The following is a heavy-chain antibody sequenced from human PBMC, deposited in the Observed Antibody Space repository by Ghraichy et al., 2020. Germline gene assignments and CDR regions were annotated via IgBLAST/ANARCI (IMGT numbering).Heavy chain of an antibody. V-gene: IGHV3-23*01. J-gene: IGHJ4*02. CDR2: TGGSGDSA. Sequence: GESLNISCAASGFTFRNYAMGWVRQAPGKGLEWVSATGGSGDSANHADSVKGRFTISRDNSNSTLFLQMNSLRVDDTAIYYCVKVAARGLIYGAFDQWGQGTLVTVSS. CDR1: GFTFRNYA. CDR3: VKVAARGLIYGAFDQ. D-gene: IGHD2/OR15-2a*01.